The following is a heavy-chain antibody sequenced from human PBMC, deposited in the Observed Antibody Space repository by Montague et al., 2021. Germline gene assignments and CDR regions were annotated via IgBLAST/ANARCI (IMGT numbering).Heavy chain of an antibody. CDR1: GGSISSNNW. V-gene: IGHV4-4*02. D-gene: IGHD3-22*01. CDR3: ARVAAWGYYDTSGPNWFDP. CDR2: IFHNGST. Sequence: SETLSLTCAVSGGSISSNNWWTWVRQPPGKGLEWIGEIFHNGSTTYSPSLKSRVTISMDKSKNQFSQKLTSVTAADTAVYYCARVAAWGYYDTSGPNWFDPWGQGTLVTVSS. J-gene: IGHJ5*02.